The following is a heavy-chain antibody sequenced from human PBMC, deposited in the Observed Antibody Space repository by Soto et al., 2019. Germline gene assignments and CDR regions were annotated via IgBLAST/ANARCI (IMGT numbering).Heavy chain of an antibody. V-gene: IGHV1-8*01. CDR3: ARFVPGSSYYFDY. J-gene: IGHJ4*02. CDR2: INIGNGNT. D-gene: IGHD6-6*01. CDR1: GYTFTYYP. Sequence: GASVKVSCKASGYTFTYYPIHWVRQAPGQRLEWMGWINIGNGNTGYVQKFQGRVTMTRNTSISTAYMELSSLRSEDTAVYYCARFVPGSSYYFDYWGQGTLVTVSS.